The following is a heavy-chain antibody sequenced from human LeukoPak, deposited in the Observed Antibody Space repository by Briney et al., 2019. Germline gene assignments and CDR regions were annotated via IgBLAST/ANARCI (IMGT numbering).Heavy chain of an antibody. CDR2: IYYTGIS. CDR1: AGSISGYY. V-gene: IGHV4-59*01. J-gene: IGHJ4*02. D-gene: IGHD6-13*01. Sequence: SETLSLTCTVSAGSISGYYCSWIRQPPGKGLEWIGYIYYTGISHYNPSRKTRVTLSVYTSKNQCSLKVTSVIAADTAVYYCARSSQSSSTSFDHWGQGTLVIVCS. CDR3: ARSSQSSSTSFDH.